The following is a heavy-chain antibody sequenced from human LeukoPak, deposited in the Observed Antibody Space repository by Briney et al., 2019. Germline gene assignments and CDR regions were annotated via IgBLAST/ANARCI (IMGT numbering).Heavy chain of an antibody. V-gene: IGHV3-53*01. J-gene: IGHJ4*02. CDR2: IYSDGST. CDR3: ARERGRGRDSPWFDY. D-gene: IGHD1-26*01. Sequence: GGSLRLSCAASGFIVSGDFMSWVRQAPGKGLEWVSVIYSDGSTYYADSVKGRFTISRDNSKNTLGLQMTGLRAEDTAVYYCARERGRGRDSPWFDYWGQGTLVTVSS. CDR1: GFIVSGDF.